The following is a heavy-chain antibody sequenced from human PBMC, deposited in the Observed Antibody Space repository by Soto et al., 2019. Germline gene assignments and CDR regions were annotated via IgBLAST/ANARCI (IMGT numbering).Heavy chain of an antibody. J-gene: IGHJ5*02. CDR3: ARGSDYDDSRGYLNGFDP. CDR1: GGTFSSYA. V-gene: IGHV1-69*06. CDR2: IIPIFGTA. Sequence: QVQLVQSGAEVKKPGSSVKVSCKASGGTFSSYAISWVRQAPGQGREWMGGIIPIFGTANYAQKFQGRVTLTADKSTSTAYMELSSLRSQDTAVYYCARGSDYDDSRGYLNGFDPWGQGTLVTVSS. D-gene: IGHD3-22*01.